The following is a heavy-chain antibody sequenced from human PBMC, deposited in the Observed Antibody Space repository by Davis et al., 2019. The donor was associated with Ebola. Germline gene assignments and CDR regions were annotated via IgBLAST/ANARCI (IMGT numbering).Heavy chain of an antibody. J-gene: IGHJ3*01. Sequence: GGSLRLSCAASGFIFRNYVMSWVRQAPGKGLEWVSTLGLSADTYYADSVKGRFTVSRDNSKSTLHLQMNSLRVEDTAIYYCAKDTSNVWFDVWGQGTMVTVSS. CDR1: GFIFRNYV. V-gene: IGHV3-23*01. D-gene: IGHD6-19*01. CDR2: LGLSADT. CDR3: AKDTSNVWFDV.